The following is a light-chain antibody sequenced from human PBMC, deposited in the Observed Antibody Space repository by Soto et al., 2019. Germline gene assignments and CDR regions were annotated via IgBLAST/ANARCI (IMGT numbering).Light chain of an antibody. Sequence: EIVMTQSPATLSVSPGERATLSCRASQSVSSNLAWYQQKPGQAPSLLIYGASTRATGIPARFSGSGSGTEFTLTMSSLQSEDFAVYYCQQYYNWPLTFGGGTKVEIK. J-gene: IGKJ4*01. CDR2: GAS. CDR1: QSVSSN. CDR3: QQYYNWPLT. V-gene: IGKV3-15*01.